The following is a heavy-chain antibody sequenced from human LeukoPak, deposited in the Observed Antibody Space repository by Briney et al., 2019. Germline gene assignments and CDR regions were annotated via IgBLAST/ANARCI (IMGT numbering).Heavy chain of an antibody. J-gene: IGHJ4*02. CDR3: ARGSLDFDY. V-gene: IGHV4-59*06. CDR2: ISYSGST. CDR1: GDSVSSYF. D-gene: IGHD3-10*01. Sequence: TSETLSLTCSVSGDSVSSYFWNWIRQHPGKGLEWIGYISYSGSTHYNPSLKRRVTISVDTSKNQFSLKLSSVTAADTAVYYCARGSLDFDYWGQGTLVTVSS.